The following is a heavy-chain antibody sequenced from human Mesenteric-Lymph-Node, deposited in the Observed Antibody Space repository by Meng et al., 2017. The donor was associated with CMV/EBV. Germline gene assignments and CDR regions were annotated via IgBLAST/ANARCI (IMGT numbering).Heavy chain of an antibody. Sequence: GGSISSGGYDWSWSRQHPWKGLEWSGYIYYSGSTYDNPSLKSRVTISVDTSKNQISLKRSAVTAADTAVYYCARVVPAATPTWFDPWGQGTLVTVSS. J-gene: IGHJ5*02. CDR2: IYYSGST. CDR3: ARVVPAATPTWFDP. D-gene: IGHD2-2*01. CDR1: GGSISSGGYD. V-gene: IGHV4-31*02.